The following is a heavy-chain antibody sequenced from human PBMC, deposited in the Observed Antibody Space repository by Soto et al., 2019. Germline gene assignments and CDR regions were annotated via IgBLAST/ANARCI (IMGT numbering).Heavy chain of an antibody. D-gene: IGHD1-7*01. CDR1: GGSLYTYY. CDR3: ARDGASYNWNFPDAFDI. CDR2: ISDCGST. J-gene: IGHJ3*02. V-gene: IGHV4-59*01. Sequence: ETLSRTCPVSGGSLYTYYWYWIRQCQGKGLEWIGYISDCGSTNYNPSLKGRGTISVDTSKNQFSLRLRSVNAADTAVYYCARDGASYNWNFPDAFDIWGQGTMVTV.